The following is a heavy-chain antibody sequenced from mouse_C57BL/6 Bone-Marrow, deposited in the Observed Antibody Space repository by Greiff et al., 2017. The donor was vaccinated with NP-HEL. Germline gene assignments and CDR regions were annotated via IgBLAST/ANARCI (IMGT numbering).Heavy chain of an antibody. CDR3: ARWYYGSSYEGYFDY. Sequence: VHVKQSGPELVKPGDSVKISCKASGYSFTGYFMNWVMQSPGKSLEWIGRINPYNGDTFYNQKFKGKATLTVDKSSSTAYMELRSLTSEDSAVDYCARWYYGSSYEGYFDYWGQGTTLTVSS. D-gene: IGHD1-1*01. CDR2: INPYNGDT. CDR1: GYSFTGYF. V-gene: IGHV1-20*01. J-gene: IGHJ2*01.